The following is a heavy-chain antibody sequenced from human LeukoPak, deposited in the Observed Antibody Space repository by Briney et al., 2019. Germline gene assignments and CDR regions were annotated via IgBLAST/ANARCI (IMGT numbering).Heavy chain of an antibody. D-gene: IGHD5-12*01. CDR3: AREEEVGGYSYGSDY. J-gene: IGHJ4*02. Sequence: ASVKVSCMTSGYSFISYGISWVRQAPGQGLEWMGCVSVHNGNTNYAQKFQGRVTLTTDTSTRTAYMELTSLTSDDTAVYYCAREEEVGGYSYGSDYWGQGTLVTVSS. CDR2: VSVHNGNT. CDR1: GYSFISYG. V-gene: IGHV1-18*01.